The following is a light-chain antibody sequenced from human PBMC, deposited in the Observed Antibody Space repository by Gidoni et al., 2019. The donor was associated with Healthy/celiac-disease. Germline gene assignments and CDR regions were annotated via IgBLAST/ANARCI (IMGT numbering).Light chain of an antibody. CDR2: GAS. Sequence: EILFTQSPGTLSLSPGERATLSCRASQSVSSSYLAWYQQKPGQAPRLLIYGASSRATGIPDRFSGSGSGTDFTLTISRLEPEDFAVYYCQQYGSSPWTFGQGTKVEIK. CDR3: QQYGSSPWT. V-gene: IGKV3-20*01. CDR1: QSVSSSY. J-gene: IGKJ1*01.